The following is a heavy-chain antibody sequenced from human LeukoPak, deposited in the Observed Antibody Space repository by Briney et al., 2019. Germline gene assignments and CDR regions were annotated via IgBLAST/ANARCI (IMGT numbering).Heavy chain of an antibody. CDR2: ISSSSSTI. J-gene: IGHJ4*02. V-gene: IGHV3-48*01. Sequence: GGSLRLSCAASGFTFSSYSMNWVRQAPGKGREWVSYISSSSSTIYYADSVKGRFTNSRDNAKNSLYPQMNSLRAEDTDVYYCARDWIRGVPDYWGQGTLVTVSS. CDR1: GFTFSSYS. CDR3: ARDWIRGVPDY. D-gene: IGHD3-10*01.